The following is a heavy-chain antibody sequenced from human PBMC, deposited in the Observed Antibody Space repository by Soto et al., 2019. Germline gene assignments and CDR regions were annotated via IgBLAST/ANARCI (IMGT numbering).Heavy chain of an antibody. CDR3: ARSYSVTTSSYYGMDV. CDR2: IIPMFGTP. Sequence: QVQLIQSGAAVKKPGSSVKVSCHTSGDAFSSYAMSWVRQGPDQGLEWMGGIIPMFGTPIYTEKFQGRVTITADETTRAVYMELRSLTSDDSAVYYCARSYSVTTSSYYGMDVWGQGTTIIVS. CDR1: GDAFSSYA. J-gene: IGHJ6*02. V-gene: IGHV1-69*01. D-gene: IGHD4-17*01.